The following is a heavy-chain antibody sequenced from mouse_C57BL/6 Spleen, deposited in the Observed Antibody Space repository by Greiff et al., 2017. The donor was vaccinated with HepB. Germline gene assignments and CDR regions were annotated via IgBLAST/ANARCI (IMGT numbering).Heavy chain of an antibody. Sequence: EVKLQESGGGLVKPGGSLKLSCAASGFTFSSYTMSWVRQTPEKRLEWVATISGGGGNTYYPDSVKGRFTISRDNAKNTLYLQMSSLRSEDTALYYCARYYYGPDYWGQGTTLTVSS. V-gene: IGHV5-9*01. CDR1: GFTFSSYT. CDR3: ARYYYGPDY. CDR2: ISGGGGNT. D-gene: IGHD1-1*01. J-gene: IGHJ2*01.